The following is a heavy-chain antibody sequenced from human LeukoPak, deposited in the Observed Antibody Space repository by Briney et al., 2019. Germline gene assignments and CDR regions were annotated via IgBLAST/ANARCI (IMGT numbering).Heavy chain of an antibody. Sequence: GGSLRLSCAASGFTFSSYGMHWVRQAPGKGLEWVAVIWYDGSNKYYADSVKGRFTISRDNSKNTLYLQMNSLRAEDTAVYYCIGSSPNYGDDYYYYGMDVWGQGTTVTVSS. CDR1: GFTFSSYG. CDR2: IWYDGSNK. J-gene: IGHJ6*02. D-gene: IGHD4-17*01. V-gene: IGHV3-33*01. CDR3: IGSSPNYGDDYYYYGMDV.